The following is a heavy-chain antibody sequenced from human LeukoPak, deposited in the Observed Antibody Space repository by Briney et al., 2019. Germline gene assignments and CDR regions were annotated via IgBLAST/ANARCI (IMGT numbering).Heavy chain of an antibody. J-gene: IGHJ4*02. V-gene: IGHV3-23*01. CDR1: GITLSNYG. Sequence: GGSLRLSRAVSGITLSNYGMSWVRQAPGKGLEWVAGLSGSGGGTNYADSVQGRFTISRDNPKNTLYLQMNSLRAEDTAVYFCAKRGVVIRVFLVGFHKEAYYFDSWGQGALVTVSP. CDR3: AKRGVVIRVFLVGFHKEAYYFDS. D-gene: IGHD3-10*01. CDR2: LSGSGGGT.